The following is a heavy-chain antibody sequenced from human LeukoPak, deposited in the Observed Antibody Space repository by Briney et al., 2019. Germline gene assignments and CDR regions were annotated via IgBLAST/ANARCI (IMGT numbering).Heavy chain of an antibody. CDR2: ASGSGANT. CDR1: GFTFSHYA. Sequence: PGASLRLSCAASGFTFSHYAMSWVRQAPGKGLEWVSTASGSGANTYYADSVKGRFTISRDNSKNTLYLQMNSLTAEDTALYYCTKDQIGYSKPIDCWGQGTTVTVSS. CDR3: TKDQIGYSKPIDC. D-gene: IGHD3-9*01. V-gene: IGHV3-23*01. J-gene: IGHJ6*02.